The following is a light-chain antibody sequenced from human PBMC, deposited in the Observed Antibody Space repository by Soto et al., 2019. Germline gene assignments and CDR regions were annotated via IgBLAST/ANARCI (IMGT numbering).Light chain of an antibody. V-gene: IGKV3-15*01. CDR2: AAS. CDR1: ESVTSS. CDR3: QQYNIWPLWT. Sequence: ETVMTQSPATLSVSPGDRATLSCRASESVTSSLAWYQQKPGQPPRLLIYAASTRATDVPARFSGGGSETEFTPTISSLQSEDFAVYFCQQYNIWPLWTFGQGTKVDIK. J-gene: IGKJ1*01.